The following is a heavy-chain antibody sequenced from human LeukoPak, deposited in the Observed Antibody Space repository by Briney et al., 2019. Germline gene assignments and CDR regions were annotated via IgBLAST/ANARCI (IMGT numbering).Heavy chain of an antibody. J-gene: IGHJ5*02. CDR1: GGSFSGYY. CDR3: ASRRAWFDP. CDR2: INHSGST. V-gene: IGHV4-34*01. Sequence: PETLSLTCAVYGGSFSGYYWSWIRQPPGKGLEWIGEINHSGSTNYNPSLKSRVTISVDTSKNQFSLKLSSVTAADTAVYYCASRRAWFDPWGQGTLVTVSS.